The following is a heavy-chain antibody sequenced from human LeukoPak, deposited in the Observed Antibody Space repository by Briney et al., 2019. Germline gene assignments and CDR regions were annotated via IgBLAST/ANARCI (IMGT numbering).Heavy chain of an antibody. J-gene: IGHJ4*02. CDR3: AREGGPYRPLDY. CDR1: GGSISSTNW. Sequence: RASGTLSLTCGVSGGSISSTNWWTWVRQPPGEGLEWIGEVHLSGRTNYNPSLESRVTMSVDMSENHISLKLTSVTAADTAVYYCAREGGPYRPLDYSGQGTPVTVSS. V-gene: IGHV4-4*02. CDR2: VHLSGRT.